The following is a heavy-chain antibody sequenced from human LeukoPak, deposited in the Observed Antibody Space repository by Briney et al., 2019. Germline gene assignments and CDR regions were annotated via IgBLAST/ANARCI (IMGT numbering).Heavy chain of an antibody. Sequence: ASVKVSCKASGYTFTSYDINWVRQATGQGLEWMGWMNPNSGNTGYAQKFQGRVTMTRNTSISTAYMELSSLRSEDTAVYYCARDPPLYYYMDVWGKGTTVTVSS. V-gene: IGHV1-8*01. CDR3: ARDPPLYYYMDV. J-gene: IGHJ6*03. CDR2: MNPNSGNT. CDR1: GYTFTSYD.